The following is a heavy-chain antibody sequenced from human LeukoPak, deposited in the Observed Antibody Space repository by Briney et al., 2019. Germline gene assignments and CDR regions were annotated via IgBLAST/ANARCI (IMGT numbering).Heavy chain of an antibody. CDR1: GFTFSSYG. J-gene: IGHJ4*02. CDR3: ARGGGRYCSGGTCNDIDY. Sequence: PGRSLRLSCAASGFTFSSYGMHWVRQAPGKGLEWVAVISYDGSNKYYADSVKGRFTISRDNSKNTLYLQMNSLRDEDTAVYYCARGGGRYCSGGTCNDIDYWGQGTLVTVSS. D-gene: IGHD2-15*01. V-gene: IGHV3-30*03. CDR2: ISYDGSNK.